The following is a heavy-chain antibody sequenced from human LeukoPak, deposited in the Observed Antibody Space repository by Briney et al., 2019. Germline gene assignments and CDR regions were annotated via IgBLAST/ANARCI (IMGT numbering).Heavy chain of an antibody. J-gene: IGHJ5*02. V-gene: IGHV3-21*01. CDR2: ISSSSGNI. D-gene: IGHD1-26*01. Sequence: GGSLRLSCAASGFTFSSYSMSWVRQAPGKGLEWVSSISSSSGNIYYADSVKGRFTISRDSAKNSLYLQMNSLRAEDTAVYYCAIAGSGSYSLRSNWFDPWGQGTLVTVSS. CDR1: GFTFSSYS. CDR3: AIAGSGSYSLRSNWFDP.